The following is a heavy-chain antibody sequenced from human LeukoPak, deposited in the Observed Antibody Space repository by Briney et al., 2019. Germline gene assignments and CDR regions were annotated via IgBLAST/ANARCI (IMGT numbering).Heavy chain of an antibody. CDR2: INCDSGGT. CDR1: GYTFTGYY. Sequence: ASVKVSCKASGYTFTGYYMHWVRQAPGQGLEWMGWINCDSGGTNYGQKFQGRVTMTRDTSISTAYMEMSRLRSDDTAVYYCARGITGSTWGYYGMDVWGQGTTVTVSS. D-gene: IGHD1-7*01. CDR3: ARGITGSTWGYYGMDV. V-gene: IGHV1-2*02. J-gene: IGHJ6*02.